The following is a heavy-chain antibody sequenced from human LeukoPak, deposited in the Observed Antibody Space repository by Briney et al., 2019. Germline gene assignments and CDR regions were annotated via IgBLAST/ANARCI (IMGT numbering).Heavy chain of an antibody. D-gene: IGHD3-22*01. CDR2: ITAYNGDT. V-gene: IGHV1-18*01. Sequence: GASVKVSCKASGYTFTSYGIGWVRQAPGQGLEWMGWITAYNGDTNYAQNLQGRVTMTEDTSTDTAYMELSSLRSEDTAVYYCATTRPYYYDSSGFNAFDIWGQGTMVTVSS. J-gene: IGHJ3*02. CDR1: GYTFTSYG. CDR3: ATTRPYYYDSSGFNAFDI.